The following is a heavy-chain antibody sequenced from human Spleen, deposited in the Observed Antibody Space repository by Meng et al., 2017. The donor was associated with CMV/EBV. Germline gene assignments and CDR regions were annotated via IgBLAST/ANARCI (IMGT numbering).Heavy chain of an antibody. D-gene: IGHD2-15*01. CDR2: IYYSGRT. V-gene: IGHV4-39*07. CDR1: GGYIRSGDYY. Sequence: GGYIRSGDYYWGWIRQPPGKRLEWIGSIYYSGRTYYNPSLKSRVTISVDTSKNQFSLKLSSVTAADTAVYYCARSRVVAATRGWFDPWGQGTLVTVSS. J-gene: IGHJ5*02. CDR3: ARSRVVAATRGWFDP.